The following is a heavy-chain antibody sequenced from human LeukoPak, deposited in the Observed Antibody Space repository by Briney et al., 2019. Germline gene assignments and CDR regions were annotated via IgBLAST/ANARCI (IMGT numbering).Heavy chain of an antibody. CDR2: ISSNGNNM. CDR1: GFTFSSYS. CDR3: ARDISGADDAFDI. J-gene: IGHJ3*02. Sequence: GGSLRLSCAASGFTFSSYSMNWVRQAPGKGLEWVSAISSNGNNMYYADSARGRFSISRDIAKNSLYLQMNSLKVEDTGVYYCARDISGADDAFDIWGQGTMVIVSS. V-gene: IGHV3-21*01. D-gene: IGHD1-26*01.